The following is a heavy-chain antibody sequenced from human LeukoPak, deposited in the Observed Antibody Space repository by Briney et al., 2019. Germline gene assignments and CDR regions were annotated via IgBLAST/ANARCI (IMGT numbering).Heavy chain of an antibody. V-gene: IGHV3-48*04. CDR1: GFSFSSHG. Sequence: PGGSLRLSCAASGFSFSSHGMSWVRQAPGKGLEWVSYISSSGSTIYYADSVKGRFTISRDNAKNSLYLQMNSLRAEDTAVYYCARGEPLWFDPWGQGTLVTVSS. CDR2: ISSSGSTI. CDR3: ARGEPLWFDP. D-gene: IGHD1-14*01. J-gene: IGHJ5*02.